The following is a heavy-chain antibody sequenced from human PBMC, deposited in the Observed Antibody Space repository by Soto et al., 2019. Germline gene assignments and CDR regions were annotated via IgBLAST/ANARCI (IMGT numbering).Heavy chain of an antibody. CDR1: GGSISSGGYY. J-gene: IGHJ4*02. CDR2: IYYSGST. Sequence: QVQLQESGPGLVKPSQTLSLTCTVSGGSISSGGYYWSWIRQHPGKGLEWIGYIYYSGSTYYNPSRKSRVTISVDTSKNQFSRKLSAVTAADTAVYYWASDSYGSLGLDYWGQGTLVTVSS. V-gene: IGHV4-31*03. CDR3: ASDSYGSLGLDY. D-gene: IGHD5-18*01.